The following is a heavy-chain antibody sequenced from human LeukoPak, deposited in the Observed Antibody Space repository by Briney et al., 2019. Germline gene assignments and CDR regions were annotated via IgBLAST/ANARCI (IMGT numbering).Heavy chain of an antibody. CDR2: INSDGSTT. CDR1: GFTFSSYW. Sequence: GGSLRLSCAASGFTFSSYWMHWVRQAPGQGLVWVSRINSDGSTTTYADSVKGRFTISRDNAKNSLYLQMNRLRVEDTAVYYCARIRFGESYAPKSYYYYYMDVWGIGTTVTISS. CDR3: ARIRFGESYAPKSYYYYYMDV. D-gene: IGHD3-10*01. J-gene: IGHJ6*03. V-gene: IGHV3-74*01.